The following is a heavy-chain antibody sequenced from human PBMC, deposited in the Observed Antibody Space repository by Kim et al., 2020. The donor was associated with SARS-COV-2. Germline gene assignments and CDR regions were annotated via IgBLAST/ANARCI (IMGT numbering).Heavy chain of an antibody. D-gene: IGHD3-16*02. Sequence: GGSLRLSCAASGFTFSSYAMSWVRQAPGKGLEWVSAISGSGGSTYYADSVKGRFTISRDNSKNTLYLQMNSLRAEDTAVYYCAKGREWSYDYIWGSYRRGIVLFDWGQGTLVTVSS. J-gene: IGHJ4*02. V-gene: IGHV3-23*01. CDR1: GFTFSSYA. CDR2: ISGSGGST. CDR3: AKGREWSYDYIWGSYRRGIVLFD.